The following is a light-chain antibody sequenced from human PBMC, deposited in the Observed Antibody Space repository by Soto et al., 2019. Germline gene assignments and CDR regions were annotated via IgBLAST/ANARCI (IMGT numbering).Light chain of an antibody. Sequence: QSVLTQPPSASGTPGQRVTISCSGSSSNIGSNTVTWYQQLPGTAPKLLIYSNNQRPSGVPDRFSGSKSGTSASLAISGLQSEDEADYYCAAWDDSLNVVVFGGGPKLTVL. J-gene: IGLJ2*01. V-gene: IGLV1-44*01. CDR1: SSNIGSNT. CDR3: AAWDDSLNVVV. CDR2: SNN.